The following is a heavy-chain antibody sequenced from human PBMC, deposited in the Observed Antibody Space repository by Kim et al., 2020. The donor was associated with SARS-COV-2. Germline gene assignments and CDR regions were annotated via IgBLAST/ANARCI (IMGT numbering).Heavy chain of an antibody. CDR1: GFTFSNYC. V-gene: IGHV3-33*01. CDR3: ARRLGGWVHDYYFDG. D-gene: IGHD6-19*01. CDR2: ICHDGSNK. J-gene: IGHJ6*03. Sequence: GGSLRLSCAASGFTFSNYCMNWVRQAPGKGLEWVAVICHDGSNKYTDDSVKGRFTISSDNPKNPLYLQMNNMSADAAAEYYSARRLGGWVHDYYFDG.